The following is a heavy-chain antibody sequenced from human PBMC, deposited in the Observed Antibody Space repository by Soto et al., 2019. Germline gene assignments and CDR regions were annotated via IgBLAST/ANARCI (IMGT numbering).Heavy chain of an antibody. CDR1: GFTFSNSS. Sequence: EVQLVESGGGLVKPGGSLRLSCAASGFTFSNSSMNWVRQAPGKGLEWVSSISSRSSYIYYAESVKGRFTISRDNAKKSLYLQMNSLRAEDTAVYYCARDNSFRGGFDYWGLGTLVPVSS. CDR2: ISSRSSYI. CDR3: ARDNSFRGGFDY. V-gene: IGHV3-21*02. D-gene: IGHD1-26*01. J-gene: IGHJ4*02.